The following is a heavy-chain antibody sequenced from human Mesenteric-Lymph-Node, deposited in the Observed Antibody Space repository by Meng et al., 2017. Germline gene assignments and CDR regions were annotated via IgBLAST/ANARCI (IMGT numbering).Heavy chain of an antibody. D-gene: IGHD1-20*01. CDR2: IYPGDSDT. CDR3: ARQDNWNDVPDAFDI. Sequence: GGSLRLSCKGSGYSFTSYWIGWVRQMPGKGLEWMGIIYPGDSDTRYSPSFQGQVTISADKSISTAYLQWSSLKASDTAMYYCARQDNWNDVPDAFDIWGQGTMVTVSS. CDR1: GYSFTSYW. V-gene: IGHV5-51*01. J-gene: IGHJ3*02.